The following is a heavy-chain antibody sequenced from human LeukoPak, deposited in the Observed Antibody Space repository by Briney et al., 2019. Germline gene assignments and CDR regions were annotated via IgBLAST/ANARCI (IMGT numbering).Heavy chain of an antibody. D-gene: IGHD3-22*01. Sequence: GRSLRLSCAASGFTFDDYAMHWVRQAPGKGLEWVSGISWNSGSIGYADSVKGRFTISRDNAKNSLYLQMNSLRAEDTALYYCAKDTGPLNYYDSSGYSWFDPWGQGTLVTVSS. J-gene: IGHJ5*02. CDR2: ISWNSGSI. CDR3: AKDTGPLNYYDSSGYSWFDP. CDR1: GFTFDDYA. V-gene: IGHV3-9*01.